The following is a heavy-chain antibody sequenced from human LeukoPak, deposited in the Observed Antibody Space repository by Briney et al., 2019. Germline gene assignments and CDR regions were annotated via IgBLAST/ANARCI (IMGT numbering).Heavy chain of an antibody. D-gene: IGHD6-13*01. CDR2: INPNSGGT. CDR3: ALRPTGYSSSWYFDY. J-gene: IGHJ4*02. V-gene: IGHV1-2*06. Sequence: ASVKVSCKASGYTFTGYYMHWVRQAPGQGREWMGRINPNSGGTNYAQKFQGRVTMTRDTSISTAYMELSSLRSDDTAVYYCALRPTGYSSSWYFDYWGQGTLVTVSS. CDR1: GYTFTGYY.